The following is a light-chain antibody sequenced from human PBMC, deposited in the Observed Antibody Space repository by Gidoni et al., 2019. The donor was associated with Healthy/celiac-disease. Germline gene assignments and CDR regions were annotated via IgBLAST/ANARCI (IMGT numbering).Light chain of an antibody. CDR1: QSGSSSY. J-gene: IGKJ1*01. V-gene: IGKV3-20*01. CDR3: QQYSSSPLT. Sequence: EIVRTQSHGTLSVSPGESATPSCRASQSGSSSYLAWYQHKPGQAPSLLIYGASSRATGIPDRFSGSGSGTDFTLTISILEPEDFAVYYCQQYSSSPLTFGQGTKVELK. CDR2: GAS.